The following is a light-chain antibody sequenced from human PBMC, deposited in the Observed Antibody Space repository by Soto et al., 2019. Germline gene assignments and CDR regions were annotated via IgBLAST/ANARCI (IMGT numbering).Light chain of an antibody. V-gene: IGKV3-15*01. CDR2: GAV. J-gene: IGKJ2*01. Sequence: EVVMTQSPVTLSVSPGERATLSCRASQSVGVDLAWYQQTPGQTPRLLIYGAVTRATGVAARFSGAGSGTEFTLTVDSLQSEDVAIYYCQQYNAWPRTFGQGTKLEI. CDR1: QSVGVD. CDR3: QQYNAWPRT.